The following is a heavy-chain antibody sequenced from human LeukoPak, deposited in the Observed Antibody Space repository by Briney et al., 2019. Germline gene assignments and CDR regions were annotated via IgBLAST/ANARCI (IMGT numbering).Heavy chain of an antibody. Sequence: AGGSLRLSCAASGFTVSSNYMSWVRQAPGKGLEWVSVIYSGGSTYYADSVKGRFTISRDNSKNTLYLQMNSLRAEDTAVYYCARGEVTMVRGALDYWGQGTLVTVSS. V-gene: IGHV3-66*01. CDR1: GFTVSSNY. J-gene: IGHJ4*02. CDR2: IYSGGST. D-gene: IGHD3-10*01. CDR3: ARGEVTMVRGALDY.